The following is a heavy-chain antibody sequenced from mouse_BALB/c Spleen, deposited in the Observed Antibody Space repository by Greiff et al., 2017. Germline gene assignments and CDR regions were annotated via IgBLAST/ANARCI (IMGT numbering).Heavy chain of an antibody. CDR1: GFNIKDTY. J-gene: IGHJ4*01. Sequence: EVQHQQSGAELVKPGASDKLSCTAPGFNIKDTYMHWVKQRPEQGLEWIGRIDPANGNTKYDPKFQGKDTITAETSSNTAYLQLRSLTSEDTAVDYCARGRYYYAMVDWGQGTAVTV. D-gene: IGHD3-3*01. V-gene: IGHV14-3*02. CDR3: ARGRYYYAMVD. CDR2: IDPANGNT.